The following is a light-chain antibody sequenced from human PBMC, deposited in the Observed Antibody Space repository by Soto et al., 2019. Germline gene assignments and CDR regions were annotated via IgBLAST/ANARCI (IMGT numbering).Light chain of an antibody. CDR2: AAS. J-gene: IGKJ1*01. Sequence: IQMTQSPSSLSASLGERVNITCRASQSISSYLNWYQQKPGKAPKLLIYAASSLQSGVPSRFSGSGSGTDFTLTISSLQPEDFATYYCQQSYSTWTFGQGTKVDIK. CDR3: QQSYSTWT. V-gene: IGKV1-39*01. CDR1: QSISSY.